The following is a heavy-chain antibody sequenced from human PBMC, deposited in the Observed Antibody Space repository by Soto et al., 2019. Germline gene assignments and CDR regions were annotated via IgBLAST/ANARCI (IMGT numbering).Heavy chain of an antibody. Sequence: SETLSVTCDVSGGSIDNSHSFWGWVRQLPGRGLEWIGYIYSSGSANYNAFLKSRVTLSIDTSKNQISLTLNSVTAADTAVYFCARVGKPSPNDAFDISGQGPIVTVS. CDR1: GGSIDNSHSF. CDR3: ARVGKPSPNDAFDI. V-gene: IGHV4-61*05. J-gene: IGHJ3*02. CDR2: IYSSGSA. D-gene: IGHD1-26*01.